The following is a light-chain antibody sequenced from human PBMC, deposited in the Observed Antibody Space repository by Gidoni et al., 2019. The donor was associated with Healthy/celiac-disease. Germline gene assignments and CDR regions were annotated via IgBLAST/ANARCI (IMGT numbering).Light chain of an antibody. J-gene: IGKJ1*01. CDR1: QSISSY. CDR3: QQSYRTPRT. V-gene: IGKV1-39*01. Sequence: DIQMTQSPSSLSASVGDRVPITCRARQSISSYLNWYQQKPGKAPKLLSYDASSLQSGVPSRFSGRGSGRDFTLTISSLQPEEFATYYFQQSYRTPRTFGQGTKVEIK. CDR2: DAS.